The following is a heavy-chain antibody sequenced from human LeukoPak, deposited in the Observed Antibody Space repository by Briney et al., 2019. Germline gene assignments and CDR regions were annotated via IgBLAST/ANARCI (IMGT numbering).Heavy chain of an antibody. CDR2: VNAGNGNT. V-gene: IGHV1-3*03. Sequence: ASVKVSCKTSGGTFSSYAMHWVRQAPGQRLEWMGWVNAGNGNTKYSQEFQGRVTITRDTSASTAYMGLSSLRSEDMAVYYCARPATPLEYSSSWFDYWGQGTLVTVSS. D-gene: IGHD6-6*01. CDR3: ARPATPLEYSSSWFDY. CDR1: GGTFSSYA. J-gene: IGHJ4*02.